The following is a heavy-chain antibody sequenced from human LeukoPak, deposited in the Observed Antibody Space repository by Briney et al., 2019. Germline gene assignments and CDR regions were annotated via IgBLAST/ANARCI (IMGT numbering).Heavy chain of an antibody. CDR2: ISAYNGDI. CDR1: GSTFTKYG. CDR3: ARESGSDAFDI. J-gene: IGHJ3*02. Sequence: ASVKVSCKASGSTFTKYGVSWVREAPGQGLEWMGWISAYNGDIKYAQRGKGRVTMTTDTSTSTVYMELRSLRSDDTAVYYCARESGSDAFDIWGQGTMVTVSS. V-gene: IGHV1-18*01.